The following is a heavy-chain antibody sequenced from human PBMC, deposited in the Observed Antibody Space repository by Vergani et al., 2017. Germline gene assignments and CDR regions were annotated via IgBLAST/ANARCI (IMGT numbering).Heavy chain of an antibody. CDR1: GYTFSNYY. CDR2: INPSGGHT. V-gene: IGHV1-46*03. CDR3: ARGDYGILTGYRY. J-gene: IGHJ4*02. Sequence: VQVVQSGAEVKKSGASVKVSCKTSGYTFSNYYMHWVRQAPGQGLEWMGIINPSGGHTNYAQKFQGRVTMTRDTSTSTVYMELSSLRSEDTAIYYCARGDYGILTGYRYWGQGNLVTVSA. D-gene: IGHD3-9*01.